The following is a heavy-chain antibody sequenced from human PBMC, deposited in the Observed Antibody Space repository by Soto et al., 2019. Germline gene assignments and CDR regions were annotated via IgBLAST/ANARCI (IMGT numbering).Heavy chain of an antibody. CDR1: GYSISSGYY. V-gene: IGHV4-38-2*01. D-gene: IGHD5-18*01. CDR2: FYHSGST. Sequence: PSETLSLTCAVSGYSISSGYYWGWIRQPPGKGLEWIGSFYHSGSTYYNPSLKSRVTISVDTSKNQFSLKLRSVTAADTAVYYRARGTRYSYGYNWFDPWGQGTLVTVSS. J-gene: IGHJ5*02. CDR3: ARGTRYSYGYNWFDP.